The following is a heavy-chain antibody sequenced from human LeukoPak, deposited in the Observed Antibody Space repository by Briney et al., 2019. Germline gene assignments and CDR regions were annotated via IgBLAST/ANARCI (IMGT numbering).Heavy chain of an antibody. CDR2: ISSSSSYI. Sequence: GGSLRLSCAASGFSFSTYSMNWVRQAPGKGLKWVSSISSSSSYIYYADSLKGRFTVSRDNARNSLYLQLNSLRAEDTALYYCARGPTRNYGYSSLSYWGQGTLVTVSS. CDR1: GFSFSTYS. J-gene: IGHJ4*02. D-gene: IGHD4-11*01. CDR3: ARGPTRNYGYSSLSY. V-gene: IGHV3-21*01.